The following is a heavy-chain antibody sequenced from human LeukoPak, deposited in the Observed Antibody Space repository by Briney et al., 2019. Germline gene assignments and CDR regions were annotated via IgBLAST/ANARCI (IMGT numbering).Heavy chain of an antibody. V-gene: IGHV1-2*02. D-gene: IGHD3-22*01. CDR1: GYTFTGYY. CDR3: ASGSSYDSSGRGFDY. J-gene: IGHJ4*02. CDR2: INPNSGGT. Sequence: ASVKVSCKASGYTFTGYYMHWVRQAPGQGLGWMGWINPNSGGTNYAQKFQGRVTMTRDTSISTAYMELSSRRFDDTAVYYCASGSSYDSSGRGFDYWGQGTLVTVSS.